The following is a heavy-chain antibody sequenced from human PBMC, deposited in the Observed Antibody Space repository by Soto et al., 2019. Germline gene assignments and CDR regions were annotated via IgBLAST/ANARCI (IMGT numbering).Heavy chain of an antibody. CDR1: GFTFSSYA. CDR3: AKDFYDILTGYPKDLYYYYYYMDV. D-gene: IGHD3-9*01. J-gene: IGHJ6*03. CDR2: ISGSGGST. V-gene: IGHV3-23*01. Sequence: GGSLRLSCAASGFTFSSYAMSWVRQAPGKGLEWVSAISGSGGSTYYADSVKGWFTISRDNSKNTLYLQMNSLRAEDTAVYYCAKDFYDILTGYPKDLYYYYYYMDVWGKGTTVTVSS.